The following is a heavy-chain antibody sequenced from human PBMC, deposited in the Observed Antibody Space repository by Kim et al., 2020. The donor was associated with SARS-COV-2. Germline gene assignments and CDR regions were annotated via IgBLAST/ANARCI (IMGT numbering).Heavy chain of an antibody. CDR3: ARTCSGSYYYGLDV. V-gene: IGHV3-30-3*01. CDR2: ISYDGSKK. D-gene: IGHD1-26*01. CDR1: GFTFSSYA. J-gene: IGHJ6*02. Sequence: GGSLRLSCAASGFTFSSYAMHWVRQAPGTGLEWVAVISYDGSKKYYADSVKGRFTISRDNSKNTLYLQMNSLRAEDTAVYYCARTCSGSYYYGLDVWGQGTPVTVSS.